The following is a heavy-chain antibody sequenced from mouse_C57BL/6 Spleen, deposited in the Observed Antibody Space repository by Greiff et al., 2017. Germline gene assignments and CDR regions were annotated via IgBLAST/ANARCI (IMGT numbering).Heavy chain of an antibody. J-gene: IGHJ4*01. Sequence: EVQRVESGPELVKPGASVKISCKASGYSFTGYYMNWVKQSPEKSLEWIGEINPSTGGTTYNKKFKAKATLTVDKSSSTAYMQLKSLTSEDSAVXYCARSYCGSRGYAMDYWGQGTSVTVSS. D-gene: IGHD1-1*01. CDR3: ARSYCGSRGYAMDY. CDR2: INPSTGGT. CDR1: GYSFTGYY. V-gene: IGHV1-42*01.